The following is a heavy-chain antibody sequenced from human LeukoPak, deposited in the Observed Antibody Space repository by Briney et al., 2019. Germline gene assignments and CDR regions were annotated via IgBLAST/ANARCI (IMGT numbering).Heavy chain of an antibody. Sequence: GSLRLSCAASGFPFRRYWMSWLRPAPGKGLEGVANIKQDGSEKYYVDSVKGRFTFSRDNAKNSLYLQMNSLRAEDTAVYYCARQRGYSYGRFDYWGQGTLVTVSS. V-gene: IGHV3-7*01. D-gene: IGHD5-18*01. CDR1: GFPFRRYW. CDR2: IKQDGSEK. CDR3: ARQRGYSYGRFDY. J-gene: IGHJ4*02.